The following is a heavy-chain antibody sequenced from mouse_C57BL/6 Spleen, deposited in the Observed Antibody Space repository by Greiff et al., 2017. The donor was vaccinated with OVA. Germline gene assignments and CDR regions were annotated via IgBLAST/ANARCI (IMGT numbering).Heavy chain of an antibody. CDR3: ASETALDAMDY. V-gene: IGHV1-64*01. CDR1: GYTFTSYW. Sequence: QVQLQQPGAELVKPGASVKLSCKASGYTFTSYWMHWVKQRPGQGLEWIGMIHPNSGSTNYNEKFKSKATLTVDKSSSTAYMQLSSLISEDSAVYYCASETALDAMDYWGQGTSVTVSS. J-gene: IGHJ4*01. CDR2: IHPNSGST.